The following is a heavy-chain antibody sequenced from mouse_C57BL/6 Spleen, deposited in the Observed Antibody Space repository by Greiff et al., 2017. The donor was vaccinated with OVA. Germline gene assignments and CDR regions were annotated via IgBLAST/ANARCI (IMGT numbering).Heavy chain of an antibody. CDR3: TRPKYYIDY. CDR2: IDPETGGT. CDR1: GYTFTDYE. V-gene: IGHV1-15*01. J-gene: IGHJ2*01. Sequence: VHLVESGAELVRPGASVTLSCQASGYTFTDYEMHLVKQTPVHGLERIEAIDPETGGTAYNQKFKGKAILTADKSSSTTYMELRSLTSEDSAVYYCTRPKYYIDYWGQGTTLSVAS.